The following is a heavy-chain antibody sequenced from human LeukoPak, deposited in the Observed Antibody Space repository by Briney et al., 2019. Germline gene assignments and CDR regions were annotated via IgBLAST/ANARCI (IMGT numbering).Heavy chain of an antibody. CDR2: ISGYTGRT. CDR3: ARGPGIDVAGVLDY. CDR1: GGTFSSYA. Sequence: PSVKVSCTASGGTFSSYAISWVRQAPGQRLEWMGWISGYTGRTKYLQKMRGRVTMTTDTSTNTAYMELRSLTSDDTAVYYCARGPGIDVAGVLDYWGQGSLVTVSS. V-gene: IGHV1-18*01. D-gene: IGHD6-19*01. J-gene: IGHJ4*02.